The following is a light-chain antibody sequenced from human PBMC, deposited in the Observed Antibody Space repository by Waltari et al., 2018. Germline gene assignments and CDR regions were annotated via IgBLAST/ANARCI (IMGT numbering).Light chain of an antibody. CDR1: QSVSRT. CDR3: QKYGRLPAT. CDR2: DAS. J-gene: IGKJ1*01. V-gene: IGKV3-20*01. Sequence: EIVLTQSPGTLSLSPGERATLSCRASQSVSRTLAWYQQKPGQAPRLLIYDASTRATGIVDRFSGSGSGTDFSLTISRLEPEDFAVYYCQKYGRLPATFGQGTKVEIK.